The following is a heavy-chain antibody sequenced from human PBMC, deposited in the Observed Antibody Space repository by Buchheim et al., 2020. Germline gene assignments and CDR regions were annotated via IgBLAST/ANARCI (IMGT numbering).Heavy chain of an antibody. CDR1: GFTFSSYA. CDR2: ISGSGGST. D-gene: IGHD5-18*01. J-gene: IGHJ6*02. CDR3: AKDQLQLWLRYYYGMDV. V-gene: IGHV3-23*01. Sequence: EVQLLESGGGLVQPGGSLRLSCAASGFTFSSYAMSWVRQAPGKGLEWVSAISGSGGSTYYADSVKGRFTTSRDNSKNTLYLQMNSLRAEDTAVYYCAKDQLQLWLRYYYGMDVWGQGTT.